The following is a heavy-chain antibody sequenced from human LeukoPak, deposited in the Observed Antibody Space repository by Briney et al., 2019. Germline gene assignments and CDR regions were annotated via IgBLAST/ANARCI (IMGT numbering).Heavy chain of an antibody. CDR2: INPNSGVT. CDR1: GYTFIGYY. V-gene: IGHV1-2*02. D-gene: IGHD6-19*01. Sequence: ASVKVSCKASGYTFIGYYIHWVRQAPGQGLEWMGWINPNSGVTNYAQKFQGRVTMTRDTSISTTYMDLSRMRSDDTAVYYCARQAVADSPRDDFDYWGQGTLVTVSS. CDR3: ARQAVADSPRDDFDY. J-gene: IGHJ4*02.